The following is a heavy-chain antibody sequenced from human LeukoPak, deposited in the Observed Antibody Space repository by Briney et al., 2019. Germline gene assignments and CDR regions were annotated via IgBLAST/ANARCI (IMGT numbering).Heavy chain of an antibody. V-gene: IGHV1-8*01. CDR1: GYTFTSYD. CDR3: ARGNSNWFYY. J-gene: IGHJ4*02. Sequence: GASVKVSCKASGYTFTSYDINWVRQGTGQGLEWMGWMNPNSGNTGYAQKFQGRVTMTRDTSMSTAYMELSGLTSEDTAVYYCARGNSNWFYYWGQGTLVTVSS. D-gene: IGHD4-11*01. CDR2: MNPNSGNT.